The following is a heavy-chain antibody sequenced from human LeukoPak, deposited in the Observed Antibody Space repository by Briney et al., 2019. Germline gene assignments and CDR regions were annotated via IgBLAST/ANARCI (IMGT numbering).Heavy chain of an antibody. CDR1: GFTFSSYS. J-gene: IGHJ3*02. Sequence: GGSLRLSCAASGFTFSSYSMHWVRQAPGKGLEWVAVISYDGSNKYYADSVKGRFTISRDNSKNTLYLQMNSLRAEDTAVYYCAREFLAFDIWGQGTMVTVSS. CDR3: AREFLAFDI. V-gene: IGHV3-30*03. CDR2: ISYDGSNK.